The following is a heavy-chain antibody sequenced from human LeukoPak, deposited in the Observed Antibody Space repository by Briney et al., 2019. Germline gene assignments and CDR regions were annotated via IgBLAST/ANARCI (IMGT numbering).Heavy chain of an antibody. CDR2: IYYSGST. J-gene: IGHJ4*02. CDR1: GGSISSYY. V-gene: IGHV4-59*01. Sequence: SETLSLTCTVSGGSISSYYWSWIRQPPGKGLEWIGYIYYSGSTNYNPSLKSRVTISVDTSKNQFSLKLSSVTAADTAVYYCARPSRYYDSSGYLYYFDYWGQGTLVTVSS. CDR3: ARPSRYYDSSGYLYYFDY. D-gene: IGHD3-22*01.